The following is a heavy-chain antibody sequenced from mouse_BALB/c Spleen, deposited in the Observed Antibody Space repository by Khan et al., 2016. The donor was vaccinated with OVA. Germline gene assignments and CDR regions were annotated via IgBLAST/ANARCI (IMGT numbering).Heavy chain of an antibody. D-gene: IGHD1-2*01. Sequence: QLQESGPGLVKPSQSLSLTCTVTGYSITSGYGWNWIRQFPGNKLEWMGYISYSGRTNYNPSLKSRISITRDTSKNQFFLQLNSVTTEDTATXYCARTARIKYWGQGTTLTVSS. CDR3: ARTARIKY. CDR1: GYSITSGYG. CDR2: ISYSGRT. V-gene: IGHV3-2*02. J-gene: IGHJ2*01.